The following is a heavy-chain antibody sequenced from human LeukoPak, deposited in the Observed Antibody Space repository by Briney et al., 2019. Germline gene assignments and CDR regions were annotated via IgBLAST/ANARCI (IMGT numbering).Heavy chain of an antibody. CDR1: GFSFTTYW. CDR3: VRDRYDLVTGYNDAFDL. CDR2: IKQDGSEK. V-gene: IGHV3-7*01. Sequence: GGSLRLPCAASGFSFTTYWMSWVRQAPGKGPEWLANIKQDGSEKYYGDSVKGRFTISRDNAKKSVYLQMNSVRAEDAAVYYCVRDRYDLVTGYNDAFDLWGQGTKVTVSS. J-gene: IGHJ3*01. D-gene: IGHD3-9*01.